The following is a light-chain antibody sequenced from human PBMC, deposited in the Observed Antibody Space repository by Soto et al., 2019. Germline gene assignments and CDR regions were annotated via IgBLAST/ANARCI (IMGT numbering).Light chain of an antibody. J-gene: IGKJ3*01. Sequence: EIVLTQSPATLSLSPGERATLSCRASQSVSSYLAWYQQKPGQAPRLLIYDASNRATGIPARFSGSGSGTDFTLTISSLELEDFAVYSCQQRSNWPPLFTFGPGTKVYIK. CDR2: DAS. CDR3: QQRSNWPPLFT. CDR1: QSVSSY. V-gene: IGKV3-11*01.